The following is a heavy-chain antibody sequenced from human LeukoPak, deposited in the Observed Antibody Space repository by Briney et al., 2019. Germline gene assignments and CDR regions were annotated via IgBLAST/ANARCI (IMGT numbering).Heavy chain of an antibody. V-gene: IGHV4-59*11. CDR2: IYYSGST. CDR1: GGSISSHY. D-gene: IGHD2/OR15-2a*01. Sequence: SETLSLTCTVSGGSISSHYWSWIWQPPGKGLEWVGYIYYSGSTNYNPSLKSRVTISVDTSKNQFSLKLSSVTAADTAVYYCARDANVRDAYYYYMDVWGKGTTVTVSS. J-gene: IGHJ6*03. CDR3: ARDANVRDAYYYYMDV.